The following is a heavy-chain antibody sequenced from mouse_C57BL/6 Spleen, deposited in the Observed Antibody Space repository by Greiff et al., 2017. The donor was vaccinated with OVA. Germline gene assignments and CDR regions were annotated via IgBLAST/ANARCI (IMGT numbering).Heavy chain of an antibody. D-gene: IGHD3-2*02. Sequence: EVKLVESGGGLVKPGGSLKLSCAASGFTFSSYAMSWVRQTPEKRLEWVATISDGGSYTYYPDNVKGRFTISRDNAKNNLYLQMSHLKSEDTAMYYCARVELRSYYFDYWGQGTTLTVSS. J-gene: IGHJ2*01. V-gene: IGHV5-4*03. CDR2: ISDGGSYT. CDR3: ARVELRSYYFDY. CDR1: GFTFSSYA.